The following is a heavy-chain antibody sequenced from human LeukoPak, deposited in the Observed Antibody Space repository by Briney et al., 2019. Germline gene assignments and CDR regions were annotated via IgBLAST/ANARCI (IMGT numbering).Heavy chain of an antibody. Sequence: ASVKVSCKASGYTFTDYYMHWVRQATGQGLEWMGWINPNSGGTKFAQKFQGRVTVTRDTSIRTAYMELSRLRSDDTAVYYCARGGYCTSTSCFLPDYWGQGTLVTVSS. J-gene: IGHJ4*02. CDR2: INPNSGGT. V-gene: IGHV1-2*02. CDR3: ARGGYCTSTSCFLPDY. D-gene: IGHD2-2*01. CDR1: GYTFTDYY.